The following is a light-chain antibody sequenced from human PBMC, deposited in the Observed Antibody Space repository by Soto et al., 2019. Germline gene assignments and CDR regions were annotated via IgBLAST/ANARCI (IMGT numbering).Light chain of an antibody. Sequence: QSVLTQPASVSGSPGQSITISCPGTSSDVGGYNYVSWYQLHPGKAPKLIIYEVTNRPSGVSDRFSGSKSGNTASLTISGLQAEDEADYYCSSYTSSTAYVFGTGTKVTVL. CDR2: EVT. CDR3: SSYTSSTAYV. V-gene: IGLV2-14*01. CDR1: SSDVGGYNY. J-gene: IGLJ1*01.